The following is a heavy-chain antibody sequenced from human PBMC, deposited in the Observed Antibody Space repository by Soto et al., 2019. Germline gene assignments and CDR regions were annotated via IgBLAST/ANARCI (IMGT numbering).Heavy chain of an antibody. Sequence: GGSVGLSCAASGFTFSSYAMSWVRQAPGKGLEWVSAISGSGGSTYYADSVKGRFTISRDNSKNTLYLQMNSLRAEDTAVYYCAKGLYSSGWYGYDYWGKGTLVTVPQ. D-gene: IGHD6-19*01. J-gene: IGHJ4*02. V-gene: IGHV3-23*01. CDR2: ISGSGGST. CDR1: GFTFSSYA. CDR3: AKGLYSSGWYGYDY.